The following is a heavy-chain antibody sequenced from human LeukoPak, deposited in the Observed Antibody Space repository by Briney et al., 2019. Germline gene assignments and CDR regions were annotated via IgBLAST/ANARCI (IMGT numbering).Heavy chain of an antibody. V-gene: IGHV3-48*03. J-gene: IGHJ3*02. Sequence: GGSLRLSCAASGFTFSSYEMSWVRQAPGKGLEWVSYTSRSGSTIYYADSVKGRFTISRDNAKNSLYLQMNSLRAEDTAVYYCARDRKSSSWYLSGFDIWGQGTMVTVSS. D-gene: IGHD6-13*01. CDR1: GFTFSSYE. CDR2: TSRSGSTI. CDR3: ARDRKSSSWYLSGFDI.